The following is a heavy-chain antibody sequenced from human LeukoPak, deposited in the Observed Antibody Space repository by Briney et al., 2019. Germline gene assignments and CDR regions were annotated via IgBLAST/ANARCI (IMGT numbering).Heavy chain of an antibody. CDR3: ARVDGYNLRFDY. CDR1: GFTFSSYS. Sequence: QAGGSLRLSCAASGFTFSSYSMNWVRQAPGKGLEWVSYISSSSTIYYADSVKGRFTISRDNAKNSLYLQMNSLRAEDTAVYYCARVDGYNLRFDYWGQGTLVTVSS. CDR2: ISSSSTI. D-gene: IGHD5-24*01. J-gene: IGHJ4*02. V-gene: IGHV3-48*01.